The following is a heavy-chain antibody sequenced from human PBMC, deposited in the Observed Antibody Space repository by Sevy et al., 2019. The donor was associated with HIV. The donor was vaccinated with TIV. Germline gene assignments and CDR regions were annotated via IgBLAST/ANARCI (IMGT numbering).Heavy chain of an antibody. V-gene: IGHV1-8*01. J-gene: IGHJ3*02. D-gene: IGHD6-19*01. CDR3: ARLLTSRIAVAGTLWWYDAFDI. CDR2: MNPNSGNT. CDR1: GYTFTSYD. Sequence: ASVKVSCKASGYTFTSYDINWVRQATGQGLEWMGWMNPNSGNTGYAQTFQGRVTITRNTSISTAYMELGSLRSEDTAVYYCARLLTSRIAVAGTLWWYDAFDIWGQGTMVTVSS.